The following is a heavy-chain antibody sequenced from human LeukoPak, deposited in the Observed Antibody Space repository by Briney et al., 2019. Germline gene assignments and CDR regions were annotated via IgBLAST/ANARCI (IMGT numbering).Heavy chain of an antibody. CDR1: GASINSYY. CDR2: IHYRGTT. CDR3: ARATYYYDSSGYYY. J-gene: IGHJ4*02. V-gene: IGHV4-59*13. Sequence: QASETLSLTCSVSGASINSYYWNWIRQSPGKGLEWLGNIHYRGTTNYNPSLKSRVTLSLDSSKSQFALKVTSVTAADTAVYYCARATYYYDSSGYYYWGEGTLVTVSS. D-gene: IGHD3-22*01.